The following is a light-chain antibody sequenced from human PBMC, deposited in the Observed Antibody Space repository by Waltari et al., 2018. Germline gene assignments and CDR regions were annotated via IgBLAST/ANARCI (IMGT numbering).Light chain of an antibody. J-gene: IGKJ4*01. CDR1: QSISNW. CDR3: QQYHVYSLT. V-gene: IGKV1-5*03. CDR2: KTS. Sequence: DIQMTQSPSTLSASVGDRVTITCRPSQSISNWFAWYQQKPGKAPKFLIYKTSNLESGVPSRVSGSRSGTEVTLTISSLQPDHFATYYCQQYHVYSLTFGGGPKVEIK.